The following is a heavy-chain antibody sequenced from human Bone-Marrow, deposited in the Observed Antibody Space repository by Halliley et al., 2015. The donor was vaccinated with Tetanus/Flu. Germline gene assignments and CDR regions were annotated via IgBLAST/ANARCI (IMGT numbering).Heavy chain of an antibody. J-gene: IGHJ4*02. CDR3: ARDVGDGDYTGGLDY. CDR2: IGGYNGHT. Sequence: MGWIGGYNGHTNYVQKFQGRVPMTTDTSANTAYMGLRNLRSDDTAVYYCARDVGDGDYTGGLDYWGQGTLVTVSS. D-gene: IGHD4-17*01. V-gene: IGHV1-18*01.